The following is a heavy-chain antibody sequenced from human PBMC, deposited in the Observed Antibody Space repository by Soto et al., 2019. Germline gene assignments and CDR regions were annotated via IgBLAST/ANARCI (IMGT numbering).Heavy chain of an antibody. CDR2: IWYDGSNK. CDR1: GFTFSSYG. V-gene: IGHV3-33*01. D-gene: IGHD1-26*01. CDR3: ARLGATNFDY. Sequence: QVQLVESGGGVVQPGRSLRLSCAASGFTFSSYGMHWVRQAPGKGLEWVAVIWYDGSNKYYADSVKGRFTISRDNSKNTLYLQMNSLRDEDTAVYYCARLGATNFDYWGQGTLVTVSS. J-gene: IGHJ4*02.